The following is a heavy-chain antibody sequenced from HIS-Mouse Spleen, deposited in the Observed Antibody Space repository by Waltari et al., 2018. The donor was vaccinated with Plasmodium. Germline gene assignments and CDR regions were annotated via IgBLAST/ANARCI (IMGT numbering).Heavy chain of an antibody. Sequence: QVQLVESGGGVVQPGRSLRLPCASPGFTFSGYGLHGVRQAPGKGLEWVAVISYDGSNKYYADSVKGRFTISRDNSKNTLYLQMNSLRAEDTAVYYCAKDRRSSSWYVDYWGQGTLVTVSS. CDR3: AKDRRSSSWYVDY. V-gene: IGHV3-30*18. J-gene: IGHJ4*02. CDR1: GFTFSGYG. CDR2: ISYDGSNK. D-gene: IGHD6-13*01.